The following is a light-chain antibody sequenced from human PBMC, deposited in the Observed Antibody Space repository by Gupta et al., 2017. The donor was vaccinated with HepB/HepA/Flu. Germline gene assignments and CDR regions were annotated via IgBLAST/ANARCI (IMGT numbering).Light chain of an antibody. V-gene: IGLV2-14*01. CDR1: SSDVGTYNY. CDR2: DVS. J-gene: IGLJ2*01. Sequence: QTALTQPASVSGTPGQSITISCTGTSSDVGTYNYVPWYQQHPGKAPKLMISDVSNRPSGVSNRFSGAKSGNTASLTSSGLQAEDEADYYCSSYTSSSTLVFGGGTKLTVL. CDR3: SSYTSSSTLV.